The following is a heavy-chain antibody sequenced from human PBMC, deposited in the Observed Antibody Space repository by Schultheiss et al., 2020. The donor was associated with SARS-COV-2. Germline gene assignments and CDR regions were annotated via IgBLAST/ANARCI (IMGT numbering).Heavy chain of an antibody. J-gene: IGHJ4*02. Sequence: ASVKVSCKASGYTFTGYYMHWVRQAPGQGLEWMGWINPNSGGTNYAQKFQGRVTITRDTSASTVYMDLSSLRSEDTAVYYCGRGGGSSSFDYWGQGTLVTVSS. CDR1: GYTFTGYY. D-gene: IGHD6-6*01. CDR3: GRGGGSSSFDY. V-gene: IGHV1-2*02. CDR2: INPNSGGT.